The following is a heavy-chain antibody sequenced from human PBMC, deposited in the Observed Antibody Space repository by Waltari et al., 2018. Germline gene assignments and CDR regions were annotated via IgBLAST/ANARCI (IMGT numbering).Heavy chain of an antibody. J-gene: IGHJ4*02. V-gene: IGHV4-30-2*01. D-gene: IGHD6-13*01. CDR3: ASTGIAAAGNDY. CDR2: IYHSGST. CDR1: GGSISSGGSS. Sequence: QLQLQESGSGLVKPSQTLSLTCAVSGGSISSGGSSWSWIRQPPGKGLEWIGYIYHSGSTYYNPSLKSRVTISVDRSKNQFSLKLSSVTAADTAVYYCASTGIAAAGNDYWGQGTLVTVSS.